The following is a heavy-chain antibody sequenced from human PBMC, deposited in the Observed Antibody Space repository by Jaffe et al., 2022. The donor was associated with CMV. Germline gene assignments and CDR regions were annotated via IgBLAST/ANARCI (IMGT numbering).Heavy chain of an antibody. CDR3: ARHVSSWTPYYYYYMDV. CDR1: GGSISSYY. Sequence: QVQLQESGPGLVKPSETLSLTCTVSGGSISSYYWSWIRQPPGKGLEWIGYIYYSGSTNYNPSLKSRVTISVDTSKNQFSLKLSSVTAADTAVYYCARHVSSWTPYYYYYMDVWGKGTTVTVSS. J-gene: IGHJ6*03. CDR2: IYYSGST. V-gene: IGHV4-59*08. D-gene: IGHD6-13*01.